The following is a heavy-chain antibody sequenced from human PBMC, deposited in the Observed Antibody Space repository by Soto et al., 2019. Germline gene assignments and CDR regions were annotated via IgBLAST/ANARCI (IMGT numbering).Heavy chain of an antibody. Sequence: SETLSLTCTVSGGSISSGGYYWSWIRQHPGKGLEWIGYIYYSGSTYYNPSLKSRVTISVDTSKNQFSLKLSSVTAADTAVYYCAGQTYYYDSSGYYPRWGQGTLVTVSS. CDR2: IYYSGST. V-gene: IGHV4-31*03. J-gene: IGHJ4*02. CDR1: GGSISSGGYY. D-gene: IGHD3-22*01. CDR3: AGQTYYYDSSGYYPR.